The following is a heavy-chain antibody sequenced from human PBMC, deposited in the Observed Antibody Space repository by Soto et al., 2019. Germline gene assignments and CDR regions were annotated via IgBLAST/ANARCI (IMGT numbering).Heavy chain of an antibody. V-gene: IGHV1-8*01. CDR2: MNPNSGNT. Sequence: GASVKVSCKASGYTFTSCDINWVRQATGQGLEWMGWMNPNSGNTGYAQKFQGRVTMTRNTSISTAYMELSSLRSEDTAVYYCARGGSPLYSSSWLYYYYYYGMDVWGQGTTVTVSS. J-gene: IGHJ6*02. D-gene: IGHD6-13*01. CDR1: GYTFTSCD. CDR3: ARGGSPLYSSSWLYYYYYYGMDV.